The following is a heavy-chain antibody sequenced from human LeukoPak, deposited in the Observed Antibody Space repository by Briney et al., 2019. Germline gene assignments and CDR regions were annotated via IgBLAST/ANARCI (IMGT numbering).Heavy chain of an antibody. CDR2: INHSGRT. CDR1: GGSPSGYY. Sequence: PQTLSPTCAVYGGSPSGYYWSWIRQPPGHGREWNGEINHSGRTNNHTTLKSRVTISVDTSKNQFSLKLSSVTAADTDVYYCASSKLRYFDWLPNRIFDYWGQGTLVTVSS. CDR3: ASSKLRYFDWLPNRIFDY. V-gene: IGHV4-34*01. D-gene: IGHD3-9*01. J-gene: IGHJ4*02.